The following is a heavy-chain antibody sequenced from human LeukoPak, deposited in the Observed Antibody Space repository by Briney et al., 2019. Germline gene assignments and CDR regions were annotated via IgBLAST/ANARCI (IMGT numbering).Heavy chain of an antibody. CDR2: IQYDGTNK. CDR3: ARDRTAYSYGTLFAY. D-gene: IGHD5-12*01. CDR1: TFTFSIYG. V-gene: IGHV3-30*02. J-gene: IGHJ4*02. Sequence: GGSLRLSCASTFTFSIYGMHWVRQAPGKGLEWVAFIQYDGTNKYYADSVKGRSTISRDNSRNTLYLQMNSLRAEDTAVYYCARDRTAYSYGTLFAYWGQGTLVTVSS.